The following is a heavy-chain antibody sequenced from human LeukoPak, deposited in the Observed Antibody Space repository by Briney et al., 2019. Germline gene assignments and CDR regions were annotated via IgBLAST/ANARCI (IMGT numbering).Heavy chain of an antibody. D-gene: IGHD6-25*01. V-gene: IGHV3-21*01. CDR3: ARDGSQNY. CDR2: ISSSSSYI. CDR1: GFTFSSYR. Sequence: GGPLRLSCAASGFTFSSYRMIWVRQAPGKGLEWVSSISSSSSYIYYADSVKGRFTISRDNAKNSLYLQMNSLRAEDTAVYYCARDGSQNYWGQGTLVTVSS. J-gene: IGHJ4*02.